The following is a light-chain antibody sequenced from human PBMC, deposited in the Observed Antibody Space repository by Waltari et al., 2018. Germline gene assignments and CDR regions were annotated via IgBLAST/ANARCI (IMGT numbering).Light chain of an antibody. J-gene: IGLJ2*01. CDR3: SSFSSSTAGI. V-gene: IGLV2-14*01. CDR2: DVS. CDR1: SSDIGAFNF. Sequence: QSGLTQPASVSGSPGQSITISCAATSSDIGAFNFISWYQQRPGKAPEFLVYDVSHRPSGVATRFSGSKSDNTAALTISGLQAEDEAVYYCSSFSSSTAGIFGGGTKVTVL.